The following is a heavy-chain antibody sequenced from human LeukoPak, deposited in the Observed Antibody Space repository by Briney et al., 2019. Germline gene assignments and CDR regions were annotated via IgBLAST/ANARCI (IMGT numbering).Heavy chain of an antibody. CDR2: IRYSGSS. V-gene: IGHV4-31*03. Sequence: PSETLSLTCTLSGGSISSGVYYWSWIRQLPGQGLEWIGYIRYSGSSYSTPSLKSRLTFSADTSKNQFSLELTSVTAADTAVYFCARRIPNGPLGSWGQGTLVIVSS. J-gene: IGHJ4*02. CDR3: ARRIPNGPLGS. CDR1: GGSISSGVYY.